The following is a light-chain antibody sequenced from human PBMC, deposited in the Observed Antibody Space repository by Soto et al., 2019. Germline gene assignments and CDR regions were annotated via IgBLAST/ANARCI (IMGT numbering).Light chain of an antibody. Sequence: QSVLTQPPSASGTPGQRVTIACSGRSSNIGDNSVNWYQQLPGTAPKVLIYSNNQRPSGVPDRFSGSKSGTSASLAISGLQSEDEADYYCAAWDDSLNGVVFGGGTQLTVL. V-gene: IGLV1-44*01. CDR1: SSNIGDNS. CDR2: SNN. J-gene: IGLJ2*01. CDR3: AAWDDSLNGVV.